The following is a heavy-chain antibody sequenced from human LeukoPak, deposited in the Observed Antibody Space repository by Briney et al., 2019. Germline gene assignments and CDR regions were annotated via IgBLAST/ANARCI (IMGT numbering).Heavy chain of an antibody. CDR3: AKGHSDFGTGFDL. CDR1: GFTFSSYA. V-gene: IGHV3-23*01. CDR2: ISSSGGRT. D-gene: IGHD4-17*01. Sequence: PGGSLRLSCAASGFTFSSYAMRWIRQAPGKGLECVSVISSSGGRTYSAESVKARFTISRDNSKNTLYLQMNSLTADDTAVYYCAKGHSDFGTGFDLWGQGTLVTVS. J-gene: IGHJ4*02.